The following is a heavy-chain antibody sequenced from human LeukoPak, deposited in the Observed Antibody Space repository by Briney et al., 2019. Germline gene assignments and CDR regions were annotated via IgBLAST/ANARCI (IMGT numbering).Heavy chain of an antibody. D-gene: IGHD3-10*01. J-gene: IGHJ5*02. CDR2: ISSSSSYI. V-gene: IGHV3-21*01. CDR3: ARDSTTMVRGENWFDP. CDR1: GFTFSSYS. Sequence: PGGSLRLSCAASGFTFSSYSMNWVRQAPGKGLEWVSSISSSSSYIYYADSVKGRFTISRDNAKNSLYLQMNSLRAEDTAVYYCARDSTTMVRGENWFDPWGQGTLVTVSS.